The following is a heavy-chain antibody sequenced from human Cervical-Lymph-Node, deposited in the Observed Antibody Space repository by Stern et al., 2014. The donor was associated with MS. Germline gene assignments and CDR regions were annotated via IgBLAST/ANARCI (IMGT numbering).Heavy chain of an antibody. CDR2: IYHRGST. CDR1: GGSISSGGSS. J-gene: IGHJ3*01. Sequence: QVQLVQSGSGQAKPSQTLSLTCAVSGGSISSGGSSWNWIRQPPGKGLEWIGVIYHRGSTYYNPSLKGRVFISVDTSKNQFALNLRSVTAADTAVYYCARGGVIYTQDRNGFDVWGQGTMVTVSS. V-gene: IGHV4-30-2*01. D-gene: IGHD2-21*01. CDR3: ARGGVIYTQDRNGFDV.